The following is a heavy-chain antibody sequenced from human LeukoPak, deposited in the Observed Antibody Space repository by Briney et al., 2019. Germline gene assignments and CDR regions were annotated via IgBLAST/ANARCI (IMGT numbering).Heavy chain of an antibody. D-gene: IGHD5-18*01. CDR2: IKQDGSEK. Sequence: PGRSLRLSCAASGFTFSSYWMSWVRQAPGKGLEWVANIKQDGSEKYYVDSVKGRFTISRDNAKNSLYLQMNSLRAEDTAVYYCAGGVYSYGFDYWGQGTLVTVSS. J-gene: IGHJ4*02. V-gene: IGHV3-7*01. CDR1: GFTFSSYW. CDR3: AGGVYSYGFDY.